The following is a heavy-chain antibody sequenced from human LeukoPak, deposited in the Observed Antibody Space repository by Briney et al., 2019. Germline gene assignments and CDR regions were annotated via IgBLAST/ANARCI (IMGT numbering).Heavy chain of an antibody. J-gene: IGHJ6*03. CDR1: GYSISSGYY. CDR3: ARQKGYYYGSGSYLPYYYYMDV. V-gene: IGHV4-38-2*02. CDR2: IYHSGST. Sequence: PSETLSLTCTVSGYSISSGYYWGWIRQPPGKGLEWIGSIYHSGSTYYNPSLKSRVTISVDTSKNQFSLKLSSVTAADTAVYYCARQKGYYYGSGSYLPYYYYMDVWGKGTTVTISS. D-gene: IGHD3-10*01.